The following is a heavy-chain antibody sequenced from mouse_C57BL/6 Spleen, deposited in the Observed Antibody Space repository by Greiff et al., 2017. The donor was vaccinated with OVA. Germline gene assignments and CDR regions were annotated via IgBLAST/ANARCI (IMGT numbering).Heavy chain of an antibody. J-gene: IGHJ3*01. CDR2: ISNLAYSI. CDR3: ARSYYGSSESAGFAY. V-gene: IGHV5-15*01. Sequence: EVQLVESGGGLVQPGGSLKLSCAASGFTFSDYGMAWVRQAPRKGPEWVAFISNLAYSIYYADTVTGRFTISRENAKNTLYLEMSSLRSEDTAMYYCARSYYGSSESAGFAYWGQGTLVTVSA. CDR1: GFTFSDYG. D-gene: IGHD1-1*01.